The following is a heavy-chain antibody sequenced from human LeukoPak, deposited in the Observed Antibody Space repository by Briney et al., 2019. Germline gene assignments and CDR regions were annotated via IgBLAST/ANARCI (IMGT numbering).Heavy chain of an antibody. CDR1: GYTFTGYY. CDR3: ARERVVVVHDAFDI. CDR2: INPNSGGT. V-gene: IGHV1-2*06. J-gene: IGHJ3*02. Sequence: ASVKVSCKASGYTFTGYYMHWVRQAPGQGLEWVGRINPNSGGTNYAQKFQGRVTMTRDTSISTAYMELSRLRSDDTAVYYCARERVVVVHDAFDIWGQGTMVTVSS. D-gene: IGHD2-21*01.